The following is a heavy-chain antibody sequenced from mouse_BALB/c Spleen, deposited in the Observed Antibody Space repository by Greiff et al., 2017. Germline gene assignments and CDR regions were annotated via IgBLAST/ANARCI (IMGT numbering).Heavy chain of an antibody. CDR3: ARSDYYSYFDY. Sequence: EVMLVESGPGLVKPSQSLSLTCTVTGYSITSDYAWNWIRQFPGNKLEWMGYISYSGSTSYNPSLKSRISITRDTSKNQFFLQLNSVTTEDTATYYCARSDYYSYFDYWGQGTTLTVSS. CDR1: GYSITSDYA. CDR2: ISYSGST. V-gene: IGHV3-2*02. J-gene: IGHJ2*01. D-gene: IGHD2-1*01.